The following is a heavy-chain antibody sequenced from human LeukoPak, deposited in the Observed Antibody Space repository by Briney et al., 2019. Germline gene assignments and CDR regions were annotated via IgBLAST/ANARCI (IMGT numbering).Heavy chain of an antibody. CDR3: AREILWFGELSYDY. CDR1: GFTFSSYS. D-gene: IGHD3-10*01. CDR2: ISSSSSSYI. J-gene: IGHJ4*02. Sequence: GGSLRLSCAASGFTFSSYSMNWVRQAPGKGLEWLSSISSSSSSYIYYADSVKGRFTISRDNAKNSLYLQMNSLRAEDTAVYYCAREILWFGELSYDYWGQGTLVTVSS. V-gene: IGHV3-21*01.